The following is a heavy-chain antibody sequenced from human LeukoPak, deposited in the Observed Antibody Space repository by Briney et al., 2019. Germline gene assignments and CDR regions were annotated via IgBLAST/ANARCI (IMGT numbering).Heavy chain of an antibody. V-gene: IGHV3-23*01. D-gene: IGHD3-10*02. Sequence: GRSLRLSCAASGFTFSSYAMSWVSQTPGKGLEWVSVISGSGGSTDYADSVKGRFTISRDNSKNTLYVQMNSLRAEDTAVYYCAKGSTMYTAYYFDYWGQGTLVTVSS. J-gene: IGHJ4*02. CDR1: GFTFSSYA. CDR3: AKGSTMYTAYYFDY. CDR2: ISGSGGST.